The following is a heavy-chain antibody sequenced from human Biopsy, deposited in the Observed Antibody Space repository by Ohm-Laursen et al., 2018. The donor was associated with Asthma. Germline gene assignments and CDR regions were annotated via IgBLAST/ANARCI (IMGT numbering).Heavy chain of an antibody. J-gene: IGHJ4*02. Sequence: GASVKVSCKSLGGTFNTYVIGWVRQAPGQGLEWMGGINPGCGTTTYPQKFQDRVTITADDSTSTVYMELSSLRSEDTAVYYCARKAGSCISRTCYSLDFWGQGTLVTVSS. CDR2: INPGCGTT. D-gene: IGHD2-2*01. CDR1: GGTFNTYV. V-gene: IGHV1-69*13. CDR3: ARKAGSCISRTCYSLDF.